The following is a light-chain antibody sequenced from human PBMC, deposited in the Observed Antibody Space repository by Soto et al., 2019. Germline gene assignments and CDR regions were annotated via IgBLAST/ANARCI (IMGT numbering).Light chain of an antibody. V-gene: IGKV3-11*01. Sequence: EIVLTQSPATLSLSPGERATLSCRASQSVSSYLSWYQQKPGQAPRLLIYDTSKLATVIPARFSGSVSGTDFTLTISSLEPEDFAVYYCQQRTNWPRSFTFGPGTKGDIK. CDR3: QQRTNWPRSFT. J-gene: IGKJ3*01. CDR2: DTS. CDR1: QSVSSY.